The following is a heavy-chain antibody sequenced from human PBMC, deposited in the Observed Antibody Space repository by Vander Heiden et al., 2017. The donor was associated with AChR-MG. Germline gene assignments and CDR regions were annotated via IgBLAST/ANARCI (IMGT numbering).Heavy chain of an antibody. J-gene: IGHJ6*02. CDR1: GFSLSTSGMC. V-gene: IGHV2-70*01. Sequence: QVTLRESCPALVKPTQTLTLTCTFSGFSLSTSGMCVRSIRPPPGKALEWIALIDWDDDKYYSTSLKTRLTISKDTSKNQVVLTMTNMDPVDTATYYCARIREDGMDVWGQGTTVTVSS. CDR3: ARIREDGMDV. CDR2: IDWDDDK.